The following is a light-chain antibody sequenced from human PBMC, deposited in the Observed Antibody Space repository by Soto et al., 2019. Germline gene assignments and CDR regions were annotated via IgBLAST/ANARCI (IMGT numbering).Light chain of an antibody. CDR3: QQRSNWPPEV. Sequence: EIVLTQSPATLSLSPGERATLSCRASQSVSSYLAWYQQKPGQAPRLLIYDASNRATGIPARFSGSGSGTDFTLTVSRLEPEDFAVYYCQQRSNWPPEVFGPETKVDIK. CDR1: QSVSSY. V-gene: IGKV3-11*01. J-gene: IGKJ3*01. CDR2: DAS.